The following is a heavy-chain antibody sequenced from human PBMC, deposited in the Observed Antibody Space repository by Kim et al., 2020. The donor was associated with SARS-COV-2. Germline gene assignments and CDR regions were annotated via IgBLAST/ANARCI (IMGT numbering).Heavy chain of an antibody. CDR3: ARRTLWFGESPDAFDI. Sequence: PPLKSRVIISVDTSKNQFSLKLSSVTAADTAVYYCARRTLWFGESPDAFDIWGQGTMVIVSS. J-gene: IGHJ3*02. D-gene: IGHD3-10*01. V-gene: IGHV4-39*01.